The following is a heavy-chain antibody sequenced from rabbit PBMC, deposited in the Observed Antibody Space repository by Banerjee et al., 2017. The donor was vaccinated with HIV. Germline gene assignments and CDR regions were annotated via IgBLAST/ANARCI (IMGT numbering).Heavy chain of an antibody. CDR3: ARASGSVNFPVYGMDL. D-gene: IGHD1-1*01. J-gene: IGHJ6*01. V-gene: IGHV1S45*01. CDR1: GFSFSSDYY. CDR2: IYTGSTGST. Sequence: QEQLEESGGDLVKPGGTLTLTCKASGFSFSSDYYMCWVRQAPGKGLEWIACIYTGSTGSTYYASWAKGRFTISKTSSTTVTLQMTSLTAADTATYFCARASGSVNFPVYGMDLWGPGTLVTVS.